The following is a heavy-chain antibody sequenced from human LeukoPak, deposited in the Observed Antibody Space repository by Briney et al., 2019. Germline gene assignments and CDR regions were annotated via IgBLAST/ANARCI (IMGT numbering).Heavy chain of an antibody. V-gene: IGHV1-69*05. Sequence: SVKVSCKASGGTFSSYAISWVRQAPGQGLEWMGRIIPNFGTANYAQKFQGRVTITTDESTSTAYMELSSLRSENTAVYYCALTLNYDFWSGYDYWGQGTLVTVSS. CDR1: GGTFSSYA. J-gene: IGHJ4*02. CDR2: IIPNFGTA. CDR3: ALTLNYDFWSGYDY. D-gene: IGHD3-3*01.